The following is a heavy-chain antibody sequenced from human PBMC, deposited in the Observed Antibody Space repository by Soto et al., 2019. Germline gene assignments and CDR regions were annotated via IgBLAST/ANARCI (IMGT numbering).Heavy chain of an antibody. CDR3: ARGPSTGTSGFDY. CDR1: GFTFSSYG. D-gene: IGHD1-1*01. Sequence: QVQLVESGGGVVQPGRSLRLSCAASGFTFSSYGMHWVRQAPGKGLEWVAVIWYDGSNKYYADSVKGRFTISRDNSKNTLYLQMNSLRAEDTAVYYCARGPSTGTSGFDYWGQGTLVTVSS. V-gene: IGHV3-33*01. CDR2: IWYDGSNK. J-gene: IGHJ4*02.